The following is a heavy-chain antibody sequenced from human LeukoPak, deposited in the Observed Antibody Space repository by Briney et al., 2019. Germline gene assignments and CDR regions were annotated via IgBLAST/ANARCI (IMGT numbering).Heavy chain of an antibody. J-gene: IGHJ4*02. Sequence: PGGSLRLSCAASGFTFSTYTINWVRQAPGKGLEWVSSISSSSSYIYYADSVKGRFTISRDNAKNSLYLQMNSLRAEDTAVYYCARDRYYYGSGSYYNPLDYWGQGTLVTVSS. V-gene: IGHV3-21*01. CDR2: ISSSSSYI. CDR3: ARDRYYYGSGSYYNPLDY. D-gene: IGHD3-10*01. CDR1: GFTFSTYT.